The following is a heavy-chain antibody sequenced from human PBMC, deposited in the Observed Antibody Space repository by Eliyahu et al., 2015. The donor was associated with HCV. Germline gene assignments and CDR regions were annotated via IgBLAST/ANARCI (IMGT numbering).Heavy chain of an antibody. CDR3: ARHSAVPGFDI. J-gene: IGHJ5*02. D-gene: IGHD6-13*01. V-gene: IGHV3-21*01. CDR2: ISSSSNYI. CDR1: GFPFVPYX. Sequence: EVQLVESGGGLVKPGGSLRVSCAASGFPFVPYXMHWVRQAPGKGPEWISSISSSSNYIYYADSLKGRFTISRDNAKKSLFLQMSSLRAEDTAVYYCARHSAVPGFDIWGRGTLVTVSS.